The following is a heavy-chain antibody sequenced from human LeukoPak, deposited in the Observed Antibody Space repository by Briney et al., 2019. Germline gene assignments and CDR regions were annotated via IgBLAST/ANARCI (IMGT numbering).Heavy chain of an antibody. CDR2: IHHSGST. Sequence: SETLSLTCAVSGGSISTNNWWTWVRQPPGKGLEWIGEIHHSGSTDYNPSLKSRVTISPDKSKNQFSLKVSSVTAADTAVYYCARHEWQQLVKFDYWGQGALVTVSS. J-gene: IGHJ4*02. V-gene: IGHV4-4*02. D-gene: IGHD6-13*01. CDR3: ARHEWQQLVKFDY. CDR1: GGSISTNNW.